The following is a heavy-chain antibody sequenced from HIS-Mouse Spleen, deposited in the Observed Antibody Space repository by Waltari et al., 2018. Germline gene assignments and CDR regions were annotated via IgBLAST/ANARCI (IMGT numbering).Heavy chain of an antibody. CDR1: GYTFTSSD. CDR2: INPKGGNQ. Sequence: QVQLVQSGAEVKKPGASVKVSCKASGYTFTSSDINWVRQATGQGLAWMGGINPKGGNQGFAKKSQGRVTMTRNTSISTAYRGLGSRGSEDTAVYYCARGGGSLDAFDIWGQGTMVTVSS. CDR3: ARGGGSLDAFDI. D-gene: IGHD3-16*01. V-gene: IGHV1-8*01. J-gene: IGHJ3*02.